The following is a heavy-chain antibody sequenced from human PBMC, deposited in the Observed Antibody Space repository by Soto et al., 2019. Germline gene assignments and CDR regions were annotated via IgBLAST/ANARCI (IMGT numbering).Heavy chain of an antibody. CDR2: IWYDGSNK. J-gene: IGHJ6*02. Sequence: PGGSLRLSCAASGFTFSSYGMHWVRQAPGKGLEWVAVIWYDGSNKYYADTVKGRFTNSRDNSKNTLNLQMNSLRAEDTAVYYCARDPGAYYDILTGYPPYDMDVWGQGTTVTVSS. CDR1: GFTFSSYG. V-gene: IGHV3-33*01. CDR3: ARDPGAYYDILTGYPPYDMDV. D-gene: IGHD3-9*01.